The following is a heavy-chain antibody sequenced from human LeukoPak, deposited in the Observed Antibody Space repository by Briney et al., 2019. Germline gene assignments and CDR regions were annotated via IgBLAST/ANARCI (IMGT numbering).Heavy chain of an antibody. V-gene: IGHV3-23*01. CDR2: ISGSGGST. D-gene: IGHD2-2*01. CDR3: AKDADIVVVPAAGGNFDY. J-gene: IGHJ4*02. Sequence: PGGSLRLSCAASGFTFSSYAMSWVRQAPGKGLEWVSAISGSGGSTYYADSVKGRVTILRDNTKNTLYLQMNSLRAEDTAVYYCAKDADIVVVPAAGGNFDYWGQGTLVTVSS. CDR1: GFTFSSYA.